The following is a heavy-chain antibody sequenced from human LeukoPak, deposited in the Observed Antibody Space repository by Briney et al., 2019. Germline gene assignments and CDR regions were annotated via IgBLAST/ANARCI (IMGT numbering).Heavy chain of an antibody. Sequence: PSETLSLTCTVSGGSISSFYWSWIRQPPGKGLEWIGYIYSSGNTKYNPSLKSRVTMSVDTSKNQFSPKVSSVTAADTAVYFCAREGTTGWAFWGQGTLVTVSS. V-gene: IGHV4-59*01. J-gene: IGHJ4*02. CDR1: GGSISSFY. CDR2: IYSSGNT. D-gene: IGHD1-1*01. CDR3: AREGTTGWAF.